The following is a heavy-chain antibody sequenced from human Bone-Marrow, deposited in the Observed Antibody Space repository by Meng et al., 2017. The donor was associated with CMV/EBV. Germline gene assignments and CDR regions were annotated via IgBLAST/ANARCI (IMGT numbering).Heavy chain of an antibody. V-gene: IGHV3-74*01. D-gene: IGHD6-13*01. CDR2: ISGDATSR. CDR3: ATELASGY. J-gene: IGHJ4*02. CDR1: GFTLSNHW. Sequence: GESLKISCVVSGFTLSNHWMHWVREVPGKGLVWVSRISGDATSRHYADSVKGRFTISRDNDKNTFYLKMSSLRPEDTAVYYCATELASGYWGQGTLVTVSS.